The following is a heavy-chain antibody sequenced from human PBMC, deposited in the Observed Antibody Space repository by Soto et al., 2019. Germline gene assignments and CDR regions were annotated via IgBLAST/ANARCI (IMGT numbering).Heavy chain of an antibody. CDR3: ARHHGPTTSENWFDP. J-gene: IGHJ5*02. Sequence: QVHLVQSGVEVKTPGASVKVSCQASGYTFFTYDISWVRQAPGQGLEWMGWISTYSGDTKYAQKFQGRATMTTDTSTTTAYLELRSLRSDGTAVYYCARHHGPTTSENWFDPWGQGTLVTVSS. D-gene: IGHD2-2*01. CDR2: ISTYSGDT. CDR1: GYTFFTYD. V-gene: IGHV1-18*01.